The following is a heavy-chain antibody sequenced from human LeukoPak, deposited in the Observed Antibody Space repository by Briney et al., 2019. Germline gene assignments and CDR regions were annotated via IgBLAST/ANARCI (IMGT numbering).Heavy chain of an antibody. CDR1: GVSINDYY. Sequence: PSETLSLTCGVFGVSINDYYRSWIHQSPGKGLEWIGEISHTEGTRYNPSLESRVTMSVGTSENQLSLKLIFVTAADTAVYYCARIRCGHSGSVCYNHWGLGTLVTVSS. CDR2: ISHTEGT. CDR3: ARIRCGHSGSVCYNH. V-gene: IGHV4-34*01. D-gene: IGHD3-9*01. J-gene: IGHJ4*02.